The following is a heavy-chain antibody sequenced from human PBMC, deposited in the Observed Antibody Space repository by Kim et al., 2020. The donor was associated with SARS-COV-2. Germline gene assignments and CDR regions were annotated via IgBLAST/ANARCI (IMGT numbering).Heavy chain of an antibody. Sequence: GGSLRLSCAASGFTFSSYAMSWVRQAPGKGLEWVSAISGSGGSTYYADSVKGRFTISRDNSKNTLYLQMNSLRAEDTAVYYCAKVAEKGYSSGWYIDYWGQGTLVTVSS. J-gene: IGHJ4*02. D-gene: IGHD6-19*01. CDR1: GFTFSSYA. V-gene: IGHV3-23*01. CDR2: ISGSGGST. CDR3: AKVAEKGYSSGWYIDY.